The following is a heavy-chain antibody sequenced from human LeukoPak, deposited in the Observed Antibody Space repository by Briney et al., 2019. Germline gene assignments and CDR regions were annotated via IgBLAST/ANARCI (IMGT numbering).Heavy chain of an antibody. V-gene: IGHV4-59*01. D-gene: IGHD1-1*01. CDR1: GGSISSYY. J-gene: IGHJ3*02. Sequence: PSEPLSLTCTVSGGSISSYYWSWIRQPPGEGLEWIGYISNSGSTNYNASLKSRVTISVDTSKNQLSLKLSSVTAADTAVYHCVRLQPNTGEWAFDIWGQGTMVTVSS. CDR2: ISNSGST. CDR3: VRLQPNTGEWAFDI.